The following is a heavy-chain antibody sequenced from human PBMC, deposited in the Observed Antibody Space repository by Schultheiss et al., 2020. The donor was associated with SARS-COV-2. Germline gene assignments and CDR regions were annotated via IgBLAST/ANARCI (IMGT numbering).Heavy chain of an antibody. CDR1: GGSFSGYY. CDR3: ARFPWDTAMVGAFYFDY. D-gene: IGHD5-18*01. CDR2: IYYSGST. J-gene: IGHJ4*02. V-gene: IGHV4-34*01. Sequence: SETLSLTCAVYGGSFSGYYWSWIRQHPGKGLEWIGYIYYSGSTNYNPSLKSRVTISVDTSKNQFSLKLSSVTAADTAVYYCARFPWDTAMVGAFYFDYWGQGTLVTVSS.